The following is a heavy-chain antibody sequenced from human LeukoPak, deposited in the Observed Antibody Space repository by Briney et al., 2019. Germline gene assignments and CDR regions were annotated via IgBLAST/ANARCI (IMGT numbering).Heavy chain of an antibody. D-gene: IGHD6-13*01. CDR3: ARRAQLTDY. CDR1: GFTFYTYG. Sequence: GGSLRLSCAASGFTFYTYGMHWVRQAPGKGLEYVSGIGPDGDTTYYAKSVKGRFTISRDNSKSMVYLQMGSLTADDMAVYYCARRAQLTDYWGQGTLVTVSS. V-gene: IGHV3-64*01. J-gene: IGHJ4*02. CDR2: IGPDGDTT.